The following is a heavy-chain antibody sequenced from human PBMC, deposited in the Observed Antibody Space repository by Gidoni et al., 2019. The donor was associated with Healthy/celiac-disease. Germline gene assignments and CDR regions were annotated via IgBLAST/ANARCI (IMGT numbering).Heavy chain of an antibody. CDR2: ISSSGSTI. Sequence: ELQLVESGGGLVPPGGSLSLSCAASGFTLSSYEMNWCRQAPGKGLEWVSYISSSGSTIYYADYVKGRFTISRDNAKNSLYLQMNSLRAEDTAVYYCARDGGWWRLWGQGTLVTVSS. CDR3: ARDGGWWRL. CDR1: GFTLSSYE. J-gene: IGHJ4*02. V-gene: IGHV3-48*03. D-gene: IGHD3-16*01.